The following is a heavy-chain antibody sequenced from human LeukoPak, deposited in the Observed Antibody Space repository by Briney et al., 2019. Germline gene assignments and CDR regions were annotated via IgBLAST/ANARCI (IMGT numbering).Heavy chain of an antibody. J-gene: IGHJ3*02. V-gene: IGHV4-59*08. Sequence: SETLSLTCTVSGDSISSYYWSWIRQPPGKGLEWIGYIYYSGNTYYNPSLKSRLIISIDTSKKQFSLKLSSVTAADTAVYYCARATITMTVGIPADGFDIWGQGTVVTVSS. CDR3: ARATITMTVGIPADGFDI. CDR2: IYYSGNT. D-gene: IGHD3-22*01. CDR1: GDSISSYY.